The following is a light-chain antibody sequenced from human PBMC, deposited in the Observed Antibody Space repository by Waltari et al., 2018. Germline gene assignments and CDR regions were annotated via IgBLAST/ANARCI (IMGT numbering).Light chain of an antibody. CDR2: EDD. Sequence: NFMLTQPHSVSESPGKTVKISCTGSSGSIARNYAQWYQQRPGSAPTTVVYEDDQRPSGVPDRFSGSIDSSSNSASLTISGLKTEDEADYYCQSYDGASWVFGGGTRLTVL. V-gene: IGLV6-57*02. CDR1: SGSIARNY. CDR3: QSYDGASWV. J-gene: IGLJ3*02.